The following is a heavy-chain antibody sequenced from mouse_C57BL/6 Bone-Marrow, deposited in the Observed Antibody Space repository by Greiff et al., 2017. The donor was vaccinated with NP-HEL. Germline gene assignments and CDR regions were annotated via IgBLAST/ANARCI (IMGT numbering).Heavy chain of an antibody. CDR1: GFTFSDYY. CDR3: AREGGLRRRTYAMDY. Sequence: DVKLVESEGGLVQPGSSMKLSCTTSGFTFSDYYMAWVRQVPEKGLDWVANINYDGSSTYYLDSLKSRFIISRDNAKNILYLQMSCLKSEDTATYYCAREGGLRRRTYAMDYWGQGTSVTVSS. CDR2: INYDGSST. D-gene: IGHD2-4*01. V-gene: IGHV5-16*01. J-gene: IGHJ4*01.